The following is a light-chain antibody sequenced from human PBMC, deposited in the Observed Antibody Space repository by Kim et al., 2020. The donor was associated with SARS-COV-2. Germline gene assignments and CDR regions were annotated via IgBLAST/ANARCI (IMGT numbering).Light chain of an antibody. V-gene: IGKV3-20*01. CDR1: RGLSSGR. J-gene: IGKJ5*01. CDR3: QQYCTSPRIT. CDR2: GAS. Sequence: PGERGARACRTRRGLSSGRLDCDKQKPNQGRGLLINGASSRTPGIQDRFGVSGSGSDFNLSISRLEPEDFDVYYCQQYCTSPRITFGQGTRLEIK.